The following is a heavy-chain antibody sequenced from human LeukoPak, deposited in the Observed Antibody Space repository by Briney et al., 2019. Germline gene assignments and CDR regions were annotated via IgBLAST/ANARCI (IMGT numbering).Heavy chain of an antibody. CDR1: GFTFSDYY. CDR2: ISSSGSTI. D-gene: IGHD2-2*01. V-gene: IGHV3-11*01. CDR3: ARVSGYCSSTSCSTGAFDI. Sequence: GGSLRLSCAASGFTFSDYYMSWIRQAPGKGLEWVSYISSSGSTIYYADSVKGRFTISRDNAKNSLYLQMNSLRAEDTAVYYCARVSGYCSSTSCSTGAFDIWGQGTMVTVSS. J-gene: IGHJ3*02.